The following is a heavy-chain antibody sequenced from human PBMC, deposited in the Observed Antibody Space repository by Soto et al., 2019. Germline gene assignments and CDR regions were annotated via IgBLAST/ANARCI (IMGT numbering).Heavy chain of an antibody. J-gene: IGHJ5*02. D-gene: IGHD1-1*01. CDR3: VRDGTKTLREWFDP. V-gene: IGHV4-4*07. CDR1: GASISGFY. CDR2: IYATGTT. Sequence: SETLSLTCTVSGASISGFYWSWIRRSAGKGLEWIGRIYATGTTDYNPSLKSRVMMSVDTSKKQFSLKLRSVTAADTAVYYCVRDGTKTLREWFDPWGQGISVTVSS.